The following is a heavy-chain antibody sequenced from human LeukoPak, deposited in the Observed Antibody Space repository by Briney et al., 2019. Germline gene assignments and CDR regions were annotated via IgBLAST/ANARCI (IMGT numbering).Heavy chain of an antibody. V-gene: IGHV4-34*01. CDR3: ARRWNYGRNYYIDV. CDR2: INDSGTT. CDR1: GGFFSNYY. D-gene: IGHD1-7*01. J-gene: IGHJ6*03. Sequence: SETLSLTCAVYGGFFSNYYWSWIRQSPGKGLEWIGEINDSGTTNYNPSLMSRVTISVDKSKNQFSLKLSSVTAADTAVYYCARRWNYGRNYYIDVWGKGATVSVSS.